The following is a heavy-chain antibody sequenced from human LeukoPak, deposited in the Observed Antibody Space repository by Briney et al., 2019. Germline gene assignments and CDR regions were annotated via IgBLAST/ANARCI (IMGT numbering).Heavy chain of an antibody. D-gene: IGHD5-24*01. Sequence: SETLSLTCAVSGYSIRTGYFWGWIRQPPGKGLEWIGNMYHDGKTYYNPSLKSRVTLSRDTSKNQISLKLSSVTAPDTAVYYCTSLRDGYTTWWYFHLWGRGTLVSVSS. CDR2: MYHDGKT. J-gene: IGHJ2*01. CDR1: GYSIRTGYF. CDR3: TSLRDGYTTWWYFHL. V-gene: IGHV4-38-2*01.